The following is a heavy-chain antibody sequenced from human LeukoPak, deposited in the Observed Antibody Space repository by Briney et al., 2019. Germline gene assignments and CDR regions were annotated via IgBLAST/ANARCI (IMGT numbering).Heavy chain of an antibody. J-gene: IGHJ4*02. CDR2: VYYTGST. D-gene: IGHD6-6*01. V-gene: IGHV4-59*08. CDR3: ARHFAYSSSSYFDY. CDR1: GGSVSNYY. Sequence: SETLSLTCSVSGGSVSNYYWSWIRQPPGQGLEWIGYVYYTGSTNCNPSLKSRVTMFEDKSKNQFSLRLYSVTVTDTAVYYCARHFAYSSSSYFDYWGQGSLVTVSS.